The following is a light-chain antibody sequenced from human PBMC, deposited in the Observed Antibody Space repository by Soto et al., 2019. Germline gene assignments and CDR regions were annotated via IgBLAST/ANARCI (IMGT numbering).Light chain of an antibody. V-gene: IGKV3-11*01. CDR3: LQRSNWPPRWT. CDR2: DGS. J-gene: IGKJ1*01. Sequence: EIVLAQSPATLSLSPGERATLSCRASQSVSSYLAWYQQKPGQAPRLLIYDGSNRATGTPARFSGSGSGTDFTLTISSLEPEDFAVYYCLQRSNWPPRWTFGQGTKVDIK. CDR1: QSVSSY.